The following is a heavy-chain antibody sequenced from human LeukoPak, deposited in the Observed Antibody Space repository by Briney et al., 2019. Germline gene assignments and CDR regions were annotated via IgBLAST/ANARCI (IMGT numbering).Heavy chain of an antibody. V-gene: IGHV3-7*01. CDR1: GFTFSSYG. J-gene: IGHJ4*02. CDR2: IKQDGSEK. D-gene: IGHD5-24*01. CDR3: AGARWLQLLDY. Sequence: PGGSLRLSCAASGFTFSSYGMHWVRQAPGKGLEWVANIKQDGSEKYYVDSVKGRFTISRDNAKNSLYLQMNSLRAEDTAVYYCAGARWLQLLDYWGQGTLVTVSS.